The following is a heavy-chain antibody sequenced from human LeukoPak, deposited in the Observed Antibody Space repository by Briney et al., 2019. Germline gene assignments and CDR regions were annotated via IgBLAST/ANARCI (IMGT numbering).Heavy chain of an antibody. CDR3: AGGKVAAGT. J-gene: IGHJ4*02. V-gene: IGHV4-30-2*01. CDR2: IYHGGST. D-gene: IGHD6-13*01. CDR1: GDSISSGTYS. Sequence: SETLSLTCTVSGDSISSGTYSWSWIRQPPGEGLEWIGYIYHGGSTYYNPSLNSRVTISVDRSKNQFSLKLSSVTAADTAVYYCAGGKVAAGTRGQGTLVTVSS.